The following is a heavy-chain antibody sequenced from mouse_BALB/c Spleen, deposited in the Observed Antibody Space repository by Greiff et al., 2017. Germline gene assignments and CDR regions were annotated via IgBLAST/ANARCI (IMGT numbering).Heavy chain of an antibody. J-gene: IGHJ3*01. CDR3: ARERQHGLSFAY. V-gene: IGHV1-9*01. CDR1: GYTFSSYW. D-gene: IGHD3-2*01. CDR2: ILPGSGST. Sequence: QVQLQQSGAELMKPGASVKISCKATGYTFSSYWIEWVKQRPGHGLEWIGEILPGSGSTNYNEKFKGKATFTADTSSNTAYMQLSSLTSADSAVYYCARERQHGLSFAYWGQGTLVTVSA.